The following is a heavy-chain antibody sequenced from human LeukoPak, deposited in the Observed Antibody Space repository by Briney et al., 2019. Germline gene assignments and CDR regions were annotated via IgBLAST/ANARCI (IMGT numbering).Heavy chain of an antibody. CDR1: GFTFGSRA. Sequence: GGSLRLSCAASGFTFGSRAMHWVRQAPGKGLEWIAVMSHDEITIYYADSVKGRFTISRDNSMNTLYLQMNSPRSEDTAIYYCARDRSYFGGTRGLDSWGQGTLVTVSS. CDR3: ARDRSYFGGTRGLDS. CDR2: MSHDEITI. D-gene: IGHD3-16*01. V-gene: IGHV3-30*04. J-gene: IGHJ4*02.